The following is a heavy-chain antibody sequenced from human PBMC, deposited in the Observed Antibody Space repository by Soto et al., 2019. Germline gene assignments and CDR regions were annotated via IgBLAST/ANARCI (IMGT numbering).Heavy chain of an antibody. Sequence: KTGGSLRLSCAASGFTFSSYSMNWVRQAPGKGLEWVSSISSSSSYIYYADSVKGRFTISRDNAKNSLYLQMNSLRAEDTAVYYCARTTVVRTYYYYGMDVWGQGTTVTVSS. CDR2: ISSSSSYI. CDR1: GFTFSSYS. V-gene: IGHV3-21*01. J-gene: IGHJ6*02. D-gene: IGHD4-17*01. CDR3: ARTTVVRTYYYYGMDV.